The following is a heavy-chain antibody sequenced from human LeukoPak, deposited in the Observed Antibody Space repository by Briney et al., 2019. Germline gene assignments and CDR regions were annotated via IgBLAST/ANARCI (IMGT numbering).Heavy chain of an antibody. J-gene: IGHJ4*02. CDR3: AREDGYCSGGNCYSYFDS. Sequence: QSGGSLRPSCAASGFTFSHFWMSWVRQAPGKGLEWVAYIKKTGSETYHVDSVKGRFTITRDNTRNSLFLQMYSLRAEDTAMYFCAREDGYCSGGNCYSYFDSWGQGTLVTVSS. CDR1: GFTFSHFW. D-gene: IGHD2-15*01. CDR2: IKKTGSET. V-gene: IGHV3-7*01.